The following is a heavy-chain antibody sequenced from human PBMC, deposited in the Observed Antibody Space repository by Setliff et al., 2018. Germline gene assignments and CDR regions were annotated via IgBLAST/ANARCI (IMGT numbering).Heavy chain of an antibody. CDR2: IYYSGST. D-gene: IGHD3-3*01. CDR3: ARVSGFLYMDV. V-gene: IGHV4-31*03. Sequence: SETLSLTCTVSGGSISSGGYHWSWIRQHPGKGLEWIGYIYYSGSTYYNPSLKSRVTISVDTSKNHVSLKLSSVTAADTAVYYCARVSGFLYMDVWGKGTTVTVSS. CDR1: GGSISSGGYH. J-gene: IGHJ6*03.